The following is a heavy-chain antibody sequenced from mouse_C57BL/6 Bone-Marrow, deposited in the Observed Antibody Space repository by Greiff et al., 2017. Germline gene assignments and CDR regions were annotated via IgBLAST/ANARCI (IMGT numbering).Heavy chain of an antibody. CDR2: IFPGSGST. D-gene: IGHD1-1*01. J-gene: IGHJ1*03. CDR3: ARRVWIYYYGSSFWYFDV. CDR1: GYTFTDYY. Sequence: VQLQQSGPELVKPGASVKISCKASGYTFTDYYINWVKQRPGQGLEWIGWIFPGSGSTYYNEKFKGKATLTVYKSSSTAYMLLSSLTSEDSAVYFCARRVWIYYYGSSFWYFDVWGTGTTVTVSS. V-gene: IGHV1-75*01.